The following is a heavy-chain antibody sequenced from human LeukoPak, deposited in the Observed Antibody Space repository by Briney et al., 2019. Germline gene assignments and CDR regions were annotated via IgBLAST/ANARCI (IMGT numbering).Heavy chain of an antibody. Sequence: GGSLRLSCAASGFTFSSYWMTWVRQAPGKGLEWVANIKHNGDELNYVDSVEDRFTISRDNAKNSLYLHMTGLRAEDTAVYYCARELRTFDSWGQGTLVTVSS. CDR1: GFTFSSYW. CDR2: IKHNGDEL. D-gene: IGHD3-16*01. CDR3: ARELRTFDS. J-gene: IGHJ4*02. V-gene: IGHV3-7*01.